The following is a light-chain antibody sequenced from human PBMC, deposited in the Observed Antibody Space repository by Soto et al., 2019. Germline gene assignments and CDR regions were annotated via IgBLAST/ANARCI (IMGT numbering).Light chain of an antibody. CDR2: KDS. V-gene: IGLV3-27*01. CDR3: YSAADNNGV. Sequence: SYELTQPSSVSVSPGQTARITCSGDVLAKKYARWFQQKPGQAPVLVIYKDSERPSGIPERFSGSSSGTTVTLTISGAQVEDAADYYCYSAADNNGVFGGGTKLTVL. CDR1: VLAKKY. J-gene: IGLJ2*01.